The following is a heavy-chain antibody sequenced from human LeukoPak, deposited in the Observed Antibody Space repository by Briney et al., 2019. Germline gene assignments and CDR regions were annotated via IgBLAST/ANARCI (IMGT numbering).Heavy chain of an antibody. V-gene: IGHV3-20*04. CDR3: AKDARPDYYDSSGYPNDAFDI. J-gene: IGHJ3*02. Sequence: GGSLRLSCAASGFTFDVYGMSWVRQAPGKGLEWVSGINWNGGSTGYADSVKGRFTISRDNAKNSLYLQMNSLRAEDMALYYCAKDARPDYYDSSGYPNDAFDIWGQGTMVTVSS. CDR2: INWNGGST. D-gene: IGHD3-22*01. CDR1: GFTFDVYG.